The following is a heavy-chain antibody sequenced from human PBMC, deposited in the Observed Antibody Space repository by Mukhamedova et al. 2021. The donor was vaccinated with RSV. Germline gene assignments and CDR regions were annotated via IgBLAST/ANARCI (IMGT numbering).Heavy chain of an antibody. D-gene: IGHD1-26*01. Sequence: SGSTNYSPSLQSRVTISGDTSKNQFSLRLSSVTAADTAAYYCARHKSGSHYSLDYWGQGTLVSVSS. J-gene: IGHJ4*02. CDR3: ARHKSGSHYSLDY. CDR2: SGST. V-gene: IGHV4-59*08.